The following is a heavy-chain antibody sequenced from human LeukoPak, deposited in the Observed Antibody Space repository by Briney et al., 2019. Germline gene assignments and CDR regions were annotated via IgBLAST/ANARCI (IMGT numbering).Heavy chain of an antibody. D-gene: IGHD4-11*01. CDR1: GGSFISYY. V-gene: IGHV4-59*08. CDR2: ISYSGST. Sequence: SETLSLTCSVSGGSFISYYWNWVRQPPGKGLEWIGYISYSGSTNYNPSLKSRVTISIDTSKNHFSLKLRSVTAADTAVYYCARRFRDYSYFEYWGQGTLVTVSS. J-gene: IGHJ4*02. CDR3: ARRFRDYSYFEY.